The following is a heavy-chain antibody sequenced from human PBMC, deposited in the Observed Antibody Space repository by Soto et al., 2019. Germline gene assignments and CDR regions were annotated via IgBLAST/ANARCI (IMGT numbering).Heavy chain of an antibody. CDR1: GGTFSSYA. D-gene: IGHD3-22*01. J-gene: IGHJ1*01. CDR3: ARGTYYYDSSGYYYEYFQH. CDR2: IIPIFGTA. Sequence: ASVKVSCKASGGTFSSYAISWVRQAPGQGLEWMGGIIPIFGTANYAQKFQGRVTITADESTSTAYMELSSLRSEDTAVYYCARGTYYYDSSGYYYEYFQHWGQGTLVTVSS. V-gene: IGHV1-69*13.